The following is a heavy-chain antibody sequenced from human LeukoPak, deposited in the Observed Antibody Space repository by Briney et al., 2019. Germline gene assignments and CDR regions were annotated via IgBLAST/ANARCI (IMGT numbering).Heavy chain of an antibody. CDR1: GGSISSYY. D-gene: IGHD6-13*01. J-gene: IGHJ4*02. V-gene: IGHV4-59*12. CDR3: ARSSLYSSSWYSVY. CDR2: IYYSGST. Sequence: SETLSLTCTVSGGSISSYYWSWIRQPPGKGLEWIGYIYYSGSTNYNPSLKSRVTISVDTSKNQFSLKLSSVTAADTAVYYCARSSLYSSSWYSVYWGQGTLVTVSS.